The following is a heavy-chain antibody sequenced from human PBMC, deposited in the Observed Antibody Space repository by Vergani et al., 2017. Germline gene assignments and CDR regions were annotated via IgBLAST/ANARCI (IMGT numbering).Heavy chain of an antibody. Sequence: QVQLQESGPGLVKPSQTLSLTCTVSGGSISSGSYYWSWIRQPAGKGLEWIGRNYTSGNTNYNPSPKSRVTMSVDTSKNQFTLKLSSVTAADTAVYYCAKYYDYGWGSDPWPVWGQRTLVTVSS. J-gene: IGHJ4*02. V-gene: IGHV4-61*02. CDR3: AKYYDYGWGSDPWPV. CDR2: NYTSGNT. D-gene: IGHD3-16*02. CDR1: GGSISSGSYY.